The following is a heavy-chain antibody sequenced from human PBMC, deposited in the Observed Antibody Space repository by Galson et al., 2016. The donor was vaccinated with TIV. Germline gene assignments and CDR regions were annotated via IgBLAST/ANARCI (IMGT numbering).Heavy chain of an antibody. V-gene: IGHV1-24*01. J-gene: IGHJ5*01. CDR1: RYTLIEIA. D-gene: IGHD3-22*01. CDR3: ATVAWFPGLALDA. CDR2: FDPEAGGI. Sequence: SVKVSCKVSRYTLIEIAMHWVRQAPGKGLEWMGGFDPEAGGIIYAQKFQGRVTMTEGTSTDTAYMELSNLRSDDTAVYYCATVAWFPGLALDAWGHATLDTISA.